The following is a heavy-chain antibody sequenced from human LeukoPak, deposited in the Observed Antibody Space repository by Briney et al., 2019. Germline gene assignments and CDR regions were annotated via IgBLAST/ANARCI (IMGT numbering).Heavy chain of an antibody. CDR1: GFTLTNHA. CDR3: AKFSSWRFLDY. D-gene: IGHD3-3*01. CDR2: VVGTGGT. J-gene: IGHJ4*02. Sequence: GGSLRLSCAVSGFTLTNHAVSWVRQAPGKGLEWVSIVVGTGGTYYADSVKGRFTISRDNSKNTLYLQMNSLRAEDTAVYYCAKFSSWRFLDYWGQGTLVAVSS. V-gene: IGHV3-23*01.